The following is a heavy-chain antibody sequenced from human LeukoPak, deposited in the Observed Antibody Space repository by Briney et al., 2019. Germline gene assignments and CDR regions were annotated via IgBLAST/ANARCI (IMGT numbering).Heavy chain of an antibody. D-gene: IGHD2/OR15-2a*01. J-gene: IGHJ5*02. V-gene: IGHV4-59*08. CDR3: ARHPFQYPFDH. Sequence: SETLSLTCTVSGASVSSDYWSWIRQSPGKGLEWIGYIFHSGHTMSNPSLKSRVSLSLDTSNNQFSLKLSSVTAADTAVYYCARHPFQYPFDHWGQGTVVTVSS. CDR2: IFHSGHT. CDR1: GASVSSDY.